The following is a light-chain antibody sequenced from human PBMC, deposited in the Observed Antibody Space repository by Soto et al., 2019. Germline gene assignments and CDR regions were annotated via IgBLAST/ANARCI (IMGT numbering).Light chain of an antibody. J-gene: IGLJ1*01. CDR3: RSYTSGFYV. Sequence: VLTQPASVSGSPGQSITISCTGTSSDVGGYNYVSWYQQHPGKAPKLMIYDVGDRPSGVSNRFSGSKSGNTASLTISGLQAEDEADYYCRSYTSGFYVFGTGTKVTVL. CDR1: SSDVGGYNY. CDR2: DVG. V-gene: IGLV2-14*01.